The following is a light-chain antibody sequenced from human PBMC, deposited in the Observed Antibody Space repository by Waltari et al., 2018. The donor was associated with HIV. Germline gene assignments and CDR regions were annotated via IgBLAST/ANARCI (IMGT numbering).Light chain of an antibody. CDR3: CSYAGTSTWV. Sequence: QSALTQPASVSGSPGQSLPISCTGTSSDVGGYNYFSWYQQHPGKAHKLMIYDVSKRPSGVSIRFSGSKSGNTASLTISGLQAEDEADYYCCSYAGTSTWVFGGGTQLTVL. CDR2: DVS. V-gene: IGLV2-23*02. CDR1: SSDVGGYNY. J-gene: IGLJ3*02.